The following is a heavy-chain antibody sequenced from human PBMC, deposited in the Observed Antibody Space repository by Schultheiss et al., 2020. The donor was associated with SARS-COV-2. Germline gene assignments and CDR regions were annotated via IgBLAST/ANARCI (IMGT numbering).Heavy chain of an antibody. CDR1: GFTFSSYA. J-gene: IGHJ4*02. V-gene: IGHV3-30-3*01. D-gene: IGHD3-22*01. Sequence: GESLKISCAASGFTFSSYAMHWVRQAPGKGLEWVAVISYDGSNKYYADSVKGRFTISRDNSKNTLYLQMNSLRAEDTAVYYCARDSHYYDTPDYWGQGTLVTVSS. CDR2: ISYDGSNK. CDR3: ARDSHYYDTPDY.